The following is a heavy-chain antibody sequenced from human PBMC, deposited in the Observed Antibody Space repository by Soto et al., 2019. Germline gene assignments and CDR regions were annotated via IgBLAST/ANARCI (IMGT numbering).Heavy chain of an antibody. CDR3: ERIMWEIVVVPAALRGAFDI. V-gene: IGHV4-34*01. J-gene: IGHJ3*02. D-gene: IGHD2-2*01. CDR2: INHIGST. CDR1: VGSFSGYY. Sequence: QVQLQQWGAGLLKPSETLSLTCAVYVGSFSGYYWSWIRQPPGKGLEWIGEINHIGSTNYNPSLKSRVTISVDTSKNQFSLNLSSVTAADTAVYYCERIMWEIVVVPAALRGAFDIWGQGTMVTVSS.